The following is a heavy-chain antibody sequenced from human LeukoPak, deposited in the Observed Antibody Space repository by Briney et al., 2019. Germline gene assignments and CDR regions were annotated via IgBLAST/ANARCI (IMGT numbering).Heavy chain of an antibody. CDR3: ARERRFSSWYYYGMDV. J-gene: IGHJ6*02. V-gene: IGHV4-4*07. Sequence: SETLSLTCTVSGGSISSYYWSWIRQPAGKGLEWIGRIYTSGSTNYNPSLKSRVTMSVDTSKNQFSLKLSSVTAADTAVYYCARERRFSSWYYYGMDVWGLGTTVTVSS. CDR2: IYTSGST. D-gene: IGHD6-13*01. CDR1: GGSISSYY.